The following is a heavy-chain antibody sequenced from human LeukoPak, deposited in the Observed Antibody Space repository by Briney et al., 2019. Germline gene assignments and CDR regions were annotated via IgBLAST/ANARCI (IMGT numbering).Heavy chain of an antibody. D-gene: IGHD2-2*01. CDR2: MNPNSGNT. CDR3: ARAPVYYYYMDV. Sequence: ASVKVSCKASGGTFSSYAISWVRQATGQGLEWMGWMNPNSGNTGYAQKFQGRVTMTRNTSISTAYMELSRLRSDDTAVYYCARAPVYYYYMDVWGKGTTVTISS. J-gene: IGHJ6*03. V-gene: IGHV1-8*02. CDR1: GGTFSSYA.